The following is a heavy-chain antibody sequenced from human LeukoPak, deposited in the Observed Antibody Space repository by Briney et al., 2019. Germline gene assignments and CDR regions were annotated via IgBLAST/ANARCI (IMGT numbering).Heavy chain of an antibody. J-gene: IGHJ5*02. CDR3: ASGEWELPKDNWFDP. D-gene: IGHD1-26*01. Sequence: SETLSLTCTVSGGSISSSRYYWGWIRQPPGKGLEWIGSIYYSGSTYYNPSLKSRVTISVDTSKNQFSLKLSSVTAADTAVYYCASGEWELPKDNWFDPWGQGTLVTVSS. V-gene: IGHV4-39*01. CDR1: GGSISSSRYY. CDR2: IYYSGST.